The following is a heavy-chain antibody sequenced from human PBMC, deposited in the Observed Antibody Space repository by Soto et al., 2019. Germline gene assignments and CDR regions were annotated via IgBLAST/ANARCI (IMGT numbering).Heavy chain of an antibody. CDR3: ARCGSGSDWPFDY. Sequence: PSETLSLTCTVSGGPISSGGYYWSWIRQHPGKGLEWIGYIYYSGSTYYNPSLKSRVTISVDTSKNQFSLKLSSVTAADTAVYYCARCGSGSDWPFDYWGQGTLVTVSS. CDR2: IYYSGST. D-gene: IGHD3-10*01. CDR1: GGPISSGGYY. J-gene: IGHJ4*02. V-gene: IGHV4-31*03.